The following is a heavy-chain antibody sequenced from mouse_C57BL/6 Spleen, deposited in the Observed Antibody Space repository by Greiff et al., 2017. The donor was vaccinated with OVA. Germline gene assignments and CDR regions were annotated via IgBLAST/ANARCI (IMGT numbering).Heavy chain of an antibody. D-gene: IGHD2-4*01. CDR2: INPNNGGT. Sequence: EVQLQQSGPELVKPGASVKMSCKASGYTFTDYNMHWVKQSHGKSLEWIGYINPNNGGTSYNQKFKGKATLTVNKSSSTAYMELRSLTSEDSAVYYCARSGYDYDEFAYWGQGTLVTVSA. CDR3: ARSGYDYDEFAY. V-gene: IGHV1-22*01. J-gene: IGHJ3*01. CDR1: GYTFTDYN.